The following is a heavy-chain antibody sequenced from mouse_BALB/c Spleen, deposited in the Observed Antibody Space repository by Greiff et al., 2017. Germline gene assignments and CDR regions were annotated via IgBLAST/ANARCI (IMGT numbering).Heavy chain of an antibody. CDR1: GFTFSSYG. CDR2: INSNGGST. CDR3: ARDRYYGYPYAMDY. J-gene: IGHJ4*01. V-gene: IGHV5-6-3*01. Sequence: EVKVEESGGGLVQPGGSLKLSCAASGFTFSSYGMSWVRQTPDKRLELVATINSNGGSTYYPDSVKGRFTISRDNAKNTLYLQMSSLKSEDTAMYDCARDRYYGYPYAMDYWGQGTSVTVSS. D-gene: IGHD2-2*01.